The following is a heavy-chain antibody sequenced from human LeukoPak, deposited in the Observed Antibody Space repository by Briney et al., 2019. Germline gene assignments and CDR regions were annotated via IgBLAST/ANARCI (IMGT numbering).Heavy chain of an antibody. CDR3: AKDIWSGTTPTAYYFDY. D-gene: IGHD1-7*01. CDR1: GFTFDDYA. Sequence: PGGSLRLSCAASGFTFDDYAMHWVRPAPGKGLEWVSGISWNSGSIGYADSVKGRFTISRDNAKNSLYLQMNSLRAEDTALYYCAKDIWSGTTPTAYYFDYWGQGTLVTVSS. J-gene: IGHJ4*02. V-gene: IGHV3-9*01. CDR2: ISWNSGSI.